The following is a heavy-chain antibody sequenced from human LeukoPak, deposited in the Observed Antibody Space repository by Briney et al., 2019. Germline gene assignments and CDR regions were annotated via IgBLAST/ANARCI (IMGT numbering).Heavy chain of an antibody. J-gene: IGHJ4*02. CDR1: GYTFTSYG. CDR3: ARDGSSSWYAY. Sequence: GASVKVSCKASGYTFTSYGISWVRQAPGQGLEWMGWISPYNGNTNYAQKLQGRVTMTADTPTSTAYMDLRSLSSDDTAVYYCARDGSSSWYAYWGQGTLVTVSS. CDR2: ISPYNGNT. D-gene: IGHD6-13*01. V-gene: IGHV1-18*01.